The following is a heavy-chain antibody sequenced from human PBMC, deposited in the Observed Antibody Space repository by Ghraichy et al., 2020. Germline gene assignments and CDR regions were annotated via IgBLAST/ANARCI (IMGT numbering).Heavy chain of an antibody. CDR1: GGTFSSYA. J-gene: IGHJ6*02. V-gene: IGHV1-69*01. CDR2: IIPIFGTA. CDR3: ARVWVNPIVVVPAATDYYYGMDV. Sequence: KVSCKASGGTFSSYAISWVRQAPGQGLEWMGGIIPIFGTANYAQKFQGRVTITADESTSTAYMELSSLRSEDTAVYYCARVWVNPIVVVPAATDYYYGMDVWGQGTTVTVSS. D-gene: IGHD2-2*01.